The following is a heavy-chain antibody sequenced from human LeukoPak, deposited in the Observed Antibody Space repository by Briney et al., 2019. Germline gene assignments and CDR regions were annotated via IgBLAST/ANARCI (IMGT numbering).Heavy chain of an antibody. Sequence: SETLSLTCAAYGGSLSGYYWSWIRQPPGKGLEWIGEINHSGSTNYNPSLKSRVTISVDTSKDQLSLKLSSVTAADTAVYYCARRGMLRRHWGQGTLVTVSS. CDR3: ARRGMLRRH. V-gene: IGHV4-34*01. CDR1: GGSLSGYY. CDR2: INHSGST. J-gene: IGHJ4*02. D-gene: IGHD3-10*01.